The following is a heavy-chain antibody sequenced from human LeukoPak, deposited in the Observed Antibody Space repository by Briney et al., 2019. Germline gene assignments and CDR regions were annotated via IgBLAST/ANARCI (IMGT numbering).Heavy chain of an antibody. Sequence: SETLSLTCTVSGGSISNYYWSWLRQPPGKGLEWIGYIYYSGSTNYNPSLRSRVTISVYTSKNQFSLKLSAVTAADTAVYYCARSHGSDSYYRLHYSCGQGDPVTVSS. D-gene: IGHD3-10*01. CDR3: ARSHGSDSYYRLHYS. CDR2: IYYSGST. CDR1: GGSISNYY. V-gene: IGHV4-59*01. J-gene: IGHJ4*02.